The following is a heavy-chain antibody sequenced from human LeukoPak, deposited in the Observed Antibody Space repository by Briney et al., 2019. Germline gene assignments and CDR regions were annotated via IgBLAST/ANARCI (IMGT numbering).Heavy chain of an antibody. CDR3: ARDPGCSSTSCYYPGYFDY. CDR1: GGSISSGGYY. CDR2: IYYSGST. D-gene: IGHD2-2*01. J-gene: IGHJ4*02. V-gene: IGHV4-31*03. Sequence: SQTLSLTCTVSGGSISSGGYYWSWIRQRPGKGLEWIGYIYYSGSTYYNPSLKSRFTISVDTSKNQFSLKLSSVTAADTAVYYCARDPGCSSTSCYYPGYFDYWGQGTLVTVSS.